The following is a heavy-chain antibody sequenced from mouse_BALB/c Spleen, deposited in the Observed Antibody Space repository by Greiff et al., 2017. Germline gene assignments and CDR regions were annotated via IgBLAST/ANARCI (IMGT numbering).Heavy chain of an antibody. CDR3: ARQPSYYAMDY. Sequence: EVMLVESGGGLVQPGGSLKLSCAASGFTFSSYTMSWVRQTPEKRLEWVAYISNGGGSTYYPDTVKGRFTISRDNAKNTLYLQMSSLKSEDTAMYYCARQPSYYAMDYWGQGTSVTVSS. CDR1: GFTFSSYT. J-gene: IGHJ4*01. V-gene: IGHV5-12-2*01. CDR2: ISNGGGST.